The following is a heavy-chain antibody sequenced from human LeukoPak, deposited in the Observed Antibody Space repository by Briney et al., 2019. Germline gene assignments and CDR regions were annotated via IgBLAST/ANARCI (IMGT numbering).Heavy chain of an antibody. D-gene: IGHD3-22*01. CDR1: GITLSNYG. Sequence: GGSLRLSCAVSGITLSNYGMSWVRQAPGKGLEWVAGISDSGGRTNYADSVKGRFTISRDNPKNTLYLQMNSLRAEDTAVYFCAKRGVVIRVILVGFYKEAYYFDSWSQGALVTVSS. J-gene: IGHJ4*02. CDR3: AKRGVVIRVILVGFYKEAYYFDS. CDR2: ISDSGGRT. V-gene: IGHV3-23*01.